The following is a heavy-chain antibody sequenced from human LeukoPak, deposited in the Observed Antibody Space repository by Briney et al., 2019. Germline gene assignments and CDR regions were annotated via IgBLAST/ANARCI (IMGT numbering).Heavy chain of an antibody. J-gene: IGHJ4*02. CDR2: ISYSGST. Sequence: SETLSLTCTVSGGXISRYYWSWIRQSPGKGLEWIVYISYSGSTNYNPSLKSRVTISLDTSKSQFSLKLKSVTAADTAVYYCAREGRHYYDSSGYYQYFDYWGQGTLVTVSS. D-gene: IGHD3-22*01. CDR1: GGXISRYY. CDR3: AREGRHYYDSSGYYQYFDY. V-gene: IGHV4-59*01.